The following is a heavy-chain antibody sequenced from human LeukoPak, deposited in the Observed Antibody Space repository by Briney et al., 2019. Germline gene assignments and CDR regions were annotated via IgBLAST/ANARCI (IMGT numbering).Heavy chain of an antibody. CDR3: TTILSITMVRGVSDY. D-gene: IGHD3-10*01. Sequence: QPGGSLRLSCAASGFTFSGSAMHWVRQASGKGLEWVGRFRSKANSYATAYAASVKGRFTISRDNSKITAYLQMNSLKTEDTAVYYCTTILSITMVRGVSDYWGQGTLVTVSS. CDR2: FRSKANSYAT. J-gene: IGHJ4*02. V-gene: IGHV3-73*01. CDR1: GFTFSGSA.